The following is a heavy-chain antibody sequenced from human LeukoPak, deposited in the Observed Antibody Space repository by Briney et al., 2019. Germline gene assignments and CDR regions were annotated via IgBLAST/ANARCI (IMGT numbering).Heavy chain of an antibody. J-gene: IGHJ4*02. CDR3: STDLDY. V-gene: IGHV3-15*01. Sequence: GGSLRLSCTASGFTFTNAWMSWVRQAPGKGLEWVGRIKSKTDDGTTDYAAPVKGRFTISRDDSKNTLYLQMNSLKTEDTAVYYCSTDLDYWGQGTLVTVSS. CDR2: IKSKTDDGTT. CDR1: GFTFTNAW.